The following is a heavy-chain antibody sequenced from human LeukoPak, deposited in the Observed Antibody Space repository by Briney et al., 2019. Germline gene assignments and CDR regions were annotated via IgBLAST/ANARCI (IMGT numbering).Heavy chain of an antibody. CDR3: ARGQRWPDY. J-gene: IGHJ4*02. Sequence: GLEWVSVIYSGGSTYYADSVKGRFTISRDNSKNTLYLQMNSLRAEDTAVYYCARGQRWPDYWGQGTLVTVSS. CDR2: IYSGGST. V-gene: IGHV3-66*01. D-gene: IGHD5-24*01.